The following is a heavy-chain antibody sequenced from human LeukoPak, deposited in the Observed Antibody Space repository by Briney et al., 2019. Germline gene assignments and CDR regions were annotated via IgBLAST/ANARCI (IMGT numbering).Heavy chain of an antibody. CDR3: ARGSVDIALMVYGGMDV. CDR1: GGSFSGYY. CDR2: INHSGST. J-gene: IGHJ6*02. Sequence: SETLSLTCAVYGGSFSGYYWSWIRQPPGKGLEWIGEINHSGSTNYNPSLKSRVTISVDTSKNQFSLKLSSVTAADTAVYYCARGSVDIALMVYGGMDVWGQGTTVTVSS. V-gene: IGHV4-34*01. D-gene: IGHD2-8*01.